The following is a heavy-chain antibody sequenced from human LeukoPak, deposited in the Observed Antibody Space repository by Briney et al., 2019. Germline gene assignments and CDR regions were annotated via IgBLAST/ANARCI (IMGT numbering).Heavy chain of an antibody. Sequence: GGSLRLSCAASGFTFDDYAMHWVRQAPGKGLEWVSLISESGGSTNDADSVKGRFTISRDNSKNTLYLQMNSLRDEDTAVYYCAKTPAGGRYFYYYGMDVWGQGTTVTVPS. V-gene: IGHV3-23*01. CDR3: AKTPAGGRYFYYYGMDV. CDR1: GFTFDDYA. CDR2: ISESGGST. J-gene: IGHJ6*02. D-gene: IGHD2-15*01.